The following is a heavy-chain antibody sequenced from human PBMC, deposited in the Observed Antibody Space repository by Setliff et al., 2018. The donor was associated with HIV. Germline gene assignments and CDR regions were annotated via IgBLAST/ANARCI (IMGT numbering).Heavy chain of an antibody. CDR1: GFAFSRYG. Sequence: QTGGSLRLSCAASGFAFSRYGIHWVRQAPGKGLEWVACMWYDGTNTFYGDSVKGRFTISRDTSKNMLYLHMSSLRAEDTAVYYCAGAHGDYMDVWGKGTTVTVSS. CDR3: AGAHGDYMDV. CDR2: MWYDGTNT. V-gene: IGHV3-30*02. J-gene: IGHJ6*03. D-gene: IGHD2-8*01.